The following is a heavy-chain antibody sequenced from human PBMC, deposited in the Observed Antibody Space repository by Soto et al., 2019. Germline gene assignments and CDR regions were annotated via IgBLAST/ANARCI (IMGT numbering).Heavy chain of an antibody. CDR1: GYTFTTYG. D-gene: IGHD3-10*01. J-gene: IGHJ4*02. CDR2: ISAYNGNT. V-gene: IGHV1-18*01. CDR3: ARFYASGSYPYDY. Sequence: ASVKVSCKASGYTFTTYGISWVRRAPGQGLECMGWISAYNGNTNYAQNLQGRVTMTTDTSTSTAYMELRSLRSDDTAVYYCARFYASGSYPYDYWGQGTLVTVS.